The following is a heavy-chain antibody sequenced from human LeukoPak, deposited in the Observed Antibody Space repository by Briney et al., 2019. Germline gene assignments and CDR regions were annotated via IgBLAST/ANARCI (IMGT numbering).Heavy chain of an antibody. Sequence: GASVKVSCKASGGTFSSYAISWVRQAPGQRLEWMGWINAGNGNTKYSQEFQGRVTITRDTSASTAYMELSSLRSEDMAVYYCARGNMGLLGAFDYWGQGTLVTVSS. CDR1: GGTFSSYA. D-gene: IGHD4/OR15-4a*01. CDR2: INAGNGNT. V-gene: IGHV1-3*03. CDR3: ARGNMGLLGAFDY. J-gene: IGHJ4*02.